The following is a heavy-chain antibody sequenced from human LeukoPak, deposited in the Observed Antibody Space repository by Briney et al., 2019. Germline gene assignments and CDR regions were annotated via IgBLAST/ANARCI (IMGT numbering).Heavy chain of an antibody. CDR1: GGTFSSYA. CDR2: IIPIFGTA. Sequence: SVKVSCKASGGTFSSYAISWVRQAPGQGLEWMGGIIPIFGTANYAQKFQGRVTMTRDMSTSTVYMELSSLRSEDTAVYYCARYYYDSSGYYKLYGPANNWFDPWGQGTLVTVSS. J-gene: IGHJ5*02. D-gene: IGHD3-22*01. CDR3: ARYYYDSSGYYKLYGPANNWFDP. V-gene: IGHV1-69*05.